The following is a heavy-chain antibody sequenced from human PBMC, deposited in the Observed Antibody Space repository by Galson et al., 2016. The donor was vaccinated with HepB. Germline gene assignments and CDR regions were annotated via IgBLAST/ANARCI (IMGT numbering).Heavy chain of an antibody. V-gene: IGHV1-18*01. CDR3: ARSRAATAYSDF. Sequence: SVKVSCKASAYTFTGYGISWVRQAPGQGLEWMGWISAYNGDTKYARKFQGRVTMTTDTSTSTAYMELRSLRSDDTAVYYCARSRAATAYSDFWGQGTLVTVSS. CDR2: ISAYNGDT. D-gene: IGHD6-25*01. J-gene: IGHJ4*02. CDR1: AYTFTGYG.